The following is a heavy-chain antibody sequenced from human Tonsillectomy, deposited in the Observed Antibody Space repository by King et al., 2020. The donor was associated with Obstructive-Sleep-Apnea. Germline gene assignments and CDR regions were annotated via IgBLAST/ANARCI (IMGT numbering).Heavy chain of an antibody. J-gene: IGHJ4*02. CDR1: GFMFSTYA. CDR3: AKDFAGGIIDS. D-gene: IGHD3-16*01. V-gene: IGHV3-23*01. Sequence: GGLVQPGGSLILSCAASGFMFSTYAMNWVRQTPGKGLEWVSGISGGGGSTTYADSVKCRFTISRDNSNNTLFLQMKDLRAADTAIYYCAKDFAGGIIDSWGQGTLVTVSS. CDR2: ISGGGGST.